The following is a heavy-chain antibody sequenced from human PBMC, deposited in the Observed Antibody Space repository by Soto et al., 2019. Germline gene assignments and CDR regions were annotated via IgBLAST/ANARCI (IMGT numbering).Heavy chain of an antibody. CDR2: IYYTGST. CDR1: GGSINSYY. J-gene: IGHJ6*03. V-gene: IGHV4-59*08. CDR3: ARLDFRSGYYTDYYYYYMDV. D-gene: IGHD3-3*01. Sequence: PSETLSLTCTVSGGSINSYYWSWIRQPPGKGLEWIGQIYYTGSTNYNPSLKSRVTISVDTSKNQFSLKLSSVTAADTAVYYCARLDFRSGYYTDYYYYYMDVWGKGTTVTVSS.